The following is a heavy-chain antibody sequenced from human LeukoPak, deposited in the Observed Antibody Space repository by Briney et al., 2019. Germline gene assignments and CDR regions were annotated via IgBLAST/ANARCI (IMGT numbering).Heavy chain of an antibody. D-gene: IGHD3-22*01. CDR3: ITDPAYDHRDY. Sequence: GGSLRLSCAASGFTFSNAWMSWVRQAPGKGLEWVGRIKSKTDGGTTDYAAPVKGRFTISRDDSKNTLYLQMNSLKTEDTAVYYCITDPAYDHRDYWGQGTLVTVSS. CDR2: IKSKTDGGTT. V-gene: IGHV3-15*01. J-gene: IGHJ4*02. CDR1: GFTFSNAW.